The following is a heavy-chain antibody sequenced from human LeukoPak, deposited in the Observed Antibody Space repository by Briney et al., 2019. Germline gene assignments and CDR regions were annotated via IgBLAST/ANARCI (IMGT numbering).Heavy chain of an antibody. CDR2: ISGSGGST. Sequence: GGSLRLSCAASGFTFSIYAMSWVRQAPGKGLEWVSAISGSGGSTYYADSVKGRFTIPRDNSKNTLYLQMNSLRAEDTAVYYCANLYSSGWYLRGYYYGMDVWGQGTTVTVSS. J-gene: IGHJ6*02. CDR1: GFTFSIYA. V-gene: IGHV3-23*01. D-gene: IGHD6-19*01. CDR3: ANLYSSGWYLRGYYYGMDV.